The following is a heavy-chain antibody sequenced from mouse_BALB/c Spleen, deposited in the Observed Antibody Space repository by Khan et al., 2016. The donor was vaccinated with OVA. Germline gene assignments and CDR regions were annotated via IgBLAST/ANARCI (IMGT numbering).Heavy chain of an antibody. J-gene: IGHJ2*01. CDR3: ARDHGNTYEYFDY. CDR2: IWAGGST. Sequence: VELVESGPGLVAPSQSLSITCTVSGFSLTSYCVHWVRQPPGKGLEWLGIIWAGGSTNYNSALLSRLSISNDNSKSQVFVKMISLQTDDTAMYYCARDHGNTYEYFDYWGQGTTLTVSS. V-gene: IGHV2-9*02. CDR1: GFSLTSYC. D-gene: IGHD1-1*01.